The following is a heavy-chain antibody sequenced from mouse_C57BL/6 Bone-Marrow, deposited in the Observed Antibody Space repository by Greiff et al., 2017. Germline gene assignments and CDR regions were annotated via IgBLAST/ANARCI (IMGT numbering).Heavy chain of an antibody. CDR3: ARGELITTGYYAMDY. D-gene: IGHD2-4*01. CDR1: GYTFSSYW. Sequence: QVQLQQSGAELMKPGASVKISCKATGYTFSSYWIEWVKQRPGHGLEWIGEILPGSGSTNYNEKFKGKATFTAETSSNTAYMQLSSLTSEDSAVYYCARGELITTGYYAMDYWGQGTSVTVSS. V-gene: IGHV1-9*01. J-gene: IGHJ4*01. CDR2: ILPGSGST.